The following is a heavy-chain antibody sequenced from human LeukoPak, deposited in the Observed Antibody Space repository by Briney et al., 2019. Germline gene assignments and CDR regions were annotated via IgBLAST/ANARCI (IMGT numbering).Heavy chain of an antibody. V-gene: IGHV4-59*01. D-gene: IGHD3-10*01. CDR2: IYYSGGT. J-gene: IGHJ5*02. CDR3: ARVGGSGENNWFDP. Sequence: SETLSLTCTVSGGSINSYYWSWIRQPPGKGREWIGYIYYSGGTNYNPSLKSRVTISVDTSKNQFSLKLSSVTAADTAVYYCARVGGSGENNWFDPWGQGTLVTVSS. CDR1: GGSINSYY.